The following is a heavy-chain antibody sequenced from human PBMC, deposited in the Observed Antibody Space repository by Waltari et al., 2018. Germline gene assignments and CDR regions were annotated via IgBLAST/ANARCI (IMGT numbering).Heavy chain of an antibody. J-gene: IGHJ4*02. V-gene: IGHV4-31*03. D-gene: IGHD1-26*01. CDR2: IYYSGST. CDR1: GGSISSGGYY. CDR3: ARGSPGERVGAYYFDY. Sequence: QVQLQESGPGLVKPSQTLSLTCTVSGGSISSGGYYWSWIRQHPGKGLEWIGYIYYSGSTYYNPSLKSRVTISVDTSKNPFSLKLSSVTAADTAVYYCARGSPGERVGAYYFDYWGQGTLVTVSS.